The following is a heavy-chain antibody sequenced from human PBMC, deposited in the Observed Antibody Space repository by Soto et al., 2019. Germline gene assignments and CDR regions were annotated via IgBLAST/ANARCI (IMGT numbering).Heavy chain of an antibody. Sequence: SVEVSCKASGFTFTSSAVQCLRQARGQRLEWIGWIVVGSGNTNYAQKFQERVTITRDMSTSTAYMELSSLRSEDTAVYYCAALKRGRYGMDVWGQGTTVTVSS. CDR2: IVVGSGNT. CDR1: GFTFTSSA. J-gene: IGHJ6*02. V-gene: IGHV1-58*01. CDR3: AALKRGRYGMDV. D-gene: IGHD3-10*01.